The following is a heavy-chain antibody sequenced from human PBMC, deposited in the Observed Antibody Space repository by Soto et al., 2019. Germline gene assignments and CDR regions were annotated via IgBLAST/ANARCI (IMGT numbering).Heavy chain of an antibody. CDR2: IYSGGST. D-gene: IGHD6-13*01. Sequence: PGGSLRLSCAASGFTVSSNYMSWVRQAPGKGLEWVSVIYSGGSTYYADSVKGRFTISRDNSKNTLYLQMNSLRAEDTAEYYCGRLVRRWNFDYWGQGTLVTVSS. CDR3: GRLVRRWNFDY. CDR1: GFTVSSNY. J-gene: IGHJ4*02. V-gene: IGHV3-53*01.